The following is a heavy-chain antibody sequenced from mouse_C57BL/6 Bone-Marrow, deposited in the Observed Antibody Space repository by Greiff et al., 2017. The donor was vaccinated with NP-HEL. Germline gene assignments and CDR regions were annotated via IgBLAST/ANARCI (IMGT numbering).Heavy chain of an antibody. CDR1: GFTFSSYA. CDR3: TRGRVAPYFDY. Sequence: EVQLQQSGEGLVKPGGSLKLSCAASGFTFSSYAMSWVRQTPEKRLEWVAYISSGGDYIYYADTVKGRFTISRDNARNTLYLQMSSLKSEDTAMYYCTRGRVAPYFDYWGQGTTLTVSS. D-gene: IGHD1-1*01. CDR2: ISSGGDYI. V-gene: IGHV5-9-1*02. J-gene: IGHJ2*01.